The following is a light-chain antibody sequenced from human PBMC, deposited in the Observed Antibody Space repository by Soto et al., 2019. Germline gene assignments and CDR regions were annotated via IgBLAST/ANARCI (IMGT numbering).Light chain of an antibody. J-gene: IGLJ1*01. CDR3: TSYTSSRILYV. Sequence: QSVLTQPASVSGSPGQSITISCTGTSSDVGGYNYVSWYQHHPGKAPKLMIYEVSNRPSGVSNRFSGSKSGNTASLTISGLQAEDEADYYCTSYTSSRILYVFGTGTKSPS. CDR1: SSDVGGYNY. V-gene: IGLV2-14*01. CDR2: EVS.